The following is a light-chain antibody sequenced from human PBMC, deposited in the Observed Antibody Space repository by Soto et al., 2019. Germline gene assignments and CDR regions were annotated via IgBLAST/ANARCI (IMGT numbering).Light chain of an antibody. J-gene: IGKJ1*01. Sequence: SPSVGDRVTITCRASQSISSYLNWFQQKPGKAPKLLIFAASSLQSGVPSRFSGSGSGTDFTLTISSLQPEDFASYYCQQTYSTPWTFGQGTKVDI. CDR3: QQTYSTPWT. CDR2: AAS. V-gene: IGKV1-39*01. CDR1: QSISSY.